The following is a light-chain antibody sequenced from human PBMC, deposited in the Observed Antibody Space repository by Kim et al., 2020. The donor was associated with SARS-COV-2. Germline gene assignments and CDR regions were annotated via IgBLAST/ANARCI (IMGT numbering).Light chain of an antibody. J-gene: IGLJ2*01. CDR3: NSHTSSSTLV. CDR1: SSDVGGYNF. V-gene: IGLV2-14*03. Sequence: QSALTQPASVSGSPGQSITISCTGTSSDVGGYNFVSWYQQHPGKAPKLIIYDVSNRPSGVSTRFSGSKSDNTASLTISGLQAEDEADYYCNSHTSSSTLVFGGGTKLTVL. CDR2: DVS.